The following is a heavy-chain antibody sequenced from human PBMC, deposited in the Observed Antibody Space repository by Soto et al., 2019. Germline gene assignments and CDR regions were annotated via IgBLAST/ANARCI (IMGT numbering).Heavy chain of an antibody. CDR1: GFTFSSYS. CDR3: MRPFTIGSSTSAFDI. D-gene: IGHD2-2*01. J-gene: IGHJ3*02. Sequence: GGSLRLSCAASGFTFSSYSMNWVRQAPGKGLEWVSYISSSSSTIYYADSVKGRFTISRDNAKNSLYLQMNSLRAEDTAVYYSMRPFTIGSSTSAFDIWGRGTMVNVS. V-gene: IGHV3-48*01. CDR2: ISSSSSTI.